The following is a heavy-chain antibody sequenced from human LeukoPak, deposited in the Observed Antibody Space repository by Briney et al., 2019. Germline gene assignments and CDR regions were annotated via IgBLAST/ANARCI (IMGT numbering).Heavy chain of an antibody. CDR3: ARDPQYDYDSSGYYLYYFDY. J-gene: IGHJ4*02. CDR1: GFTFSSYS. Sequence: GGSLRLSCAASGFTFSSYSMNWVRQAPGKGLEWVSSISSSSSYIYYADSVKGRFTISRDNAKNSLYLQMNSLRAEDTAVYYCARDPQYDYDSSGYYLYYFDYWGQGTLVTVSS. CDR2: ISSSSSYI. V-gene: IGHV3-21*01. D-gene: IGHD3-22*01.